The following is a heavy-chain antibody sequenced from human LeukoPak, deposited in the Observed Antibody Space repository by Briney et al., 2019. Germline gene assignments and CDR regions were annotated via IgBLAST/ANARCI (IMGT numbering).Heavy chain of an antibody. CDR1: GFTFSSYE. CDR2: ISSSGSTI. D-gene: IGHD3-10*01. Sequence: GGSLGLSCAASGFTFSSYEMNWVRQAPGKGLEWVSYISSSGSTIYYADSVKGRFTISRDNAKNSLYLQMNTLRAEDTAVYYCARDRLVRGVTLDYWGRGTLVTVSS. J-gene: IGHJ4*02. CDR3: ARDRLVRGVTLDY. V-gene: IGHV3-48*03.